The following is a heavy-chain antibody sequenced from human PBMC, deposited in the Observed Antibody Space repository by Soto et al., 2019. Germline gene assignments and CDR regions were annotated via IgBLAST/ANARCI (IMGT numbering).Heavy chain of an antibody. D-gene: IGHD6-6*01. CDR2: IWYDGSNK. CDR3: ARADSSSFLGMDV. Sequence: QVQLVESGGGVVQPGRSLRLSCAASGFTFSSYGMHWVRQAPGKGLEWVAVIWYDGSNKYYADSVKGRFTISRDNSKNTLYLQMNSLRAEDTAVYYCARADSSSFLGMDVWGQGTTGTVSS. J-gene: IGHJ6*02. CDR1: GFTFSSYG. V-gene: IGHV3-33*01.